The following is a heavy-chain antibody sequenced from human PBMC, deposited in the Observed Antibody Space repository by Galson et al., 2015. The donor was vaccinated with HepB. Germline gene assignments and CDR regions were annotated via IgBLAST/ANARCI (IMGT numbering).Heavy chain of an antibody. CDR3: AKDGTPPRALAGTSYYYYGMDV. V-gene: IGHV1-69*13. D-gene: IGHD1-1*01. Sequence: SVKVSCKASGGSFRNYAFSWVRQAPGQGLEWMGVFSPILKFTKIAQKLQGRVTVTADELTDTGYMELSDLRAEDTAVFYCAKDGTPPRALAGTSYYYYGMDVWGQGTTVTVSS. CDR2: FSPILKFT. J-gene: IGHJ6*02. CDR1: GGSFRNYA.